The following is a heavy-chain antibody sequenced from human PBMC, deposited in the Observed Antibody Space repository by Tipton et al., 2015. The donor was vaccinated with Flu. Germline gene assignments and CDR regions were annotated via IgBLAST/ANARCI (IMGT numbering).Heavy chain of an antibody. J-gene: IGHJ5*02. V-gene: IGHV4-61*02. CDR1: GGSVSSGNYH. CDR2: IYSSGNT. CDR3: ARACGSGGNRWFDP. D-gene: IGHD2-15*01. Sequence: TLSLTCTVSGGSVSSGNYHWTWIRQPAGKGLEWIGRIYSSGNTNYHPSLKSRVTISLDTSKNQFSLKLNSVAAEDTAVYYCARACGSGGNRWFDPWGQGALVTVSS.